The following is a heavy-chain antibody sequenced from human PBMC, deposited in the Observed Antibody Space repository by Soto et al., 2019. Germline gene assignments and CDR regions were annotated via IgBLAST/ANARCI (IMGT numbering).Heavy chain of an antibody. D-gene: IGHD2-21*02. J-gene: IGHJ3*02. CDR3: ARGARRHIVVVTAIDAFDI. Sequence: EVQLVESGGGLVKPGGSLRLSCAASGFTFSSYSMNWVRQAPGKGLEWVSSISSSSSYIYYADSVKGRFTISRDNAKNSLYLQMNSLRADDTAVYYCARGARRHIVVVTAIDAFDIWGQGTMVTVSS. V-gene: IGHV3-21*01. CDR1: GFTFSSYS. CDR2: ISSSSSYI.